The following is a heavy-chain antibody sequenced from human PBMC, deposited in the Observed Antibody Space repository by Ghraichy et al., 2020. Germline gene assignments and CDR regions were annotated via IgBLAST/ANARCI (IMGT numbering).Heavy chain of an antibody. CDR3: AKPLRVYPSYYYYGMDV. Sequence: GESLNISCAASGFTFSSYGMHWVRQAPGKGLEWVAFIRYDGSNKYYADSVKGRFTISRDNSKNTLYLQMNSLRAEDTAVYYCAKPLRVYPSYYYYGMDVWGQGTTVTVSS. CDR2: IRYDGSNK. D-gene: IGHD6-13*01. V-gene: IGHV3-30*02. J-gene: IGHJ6*02. CDR1: GFTFSSYG.